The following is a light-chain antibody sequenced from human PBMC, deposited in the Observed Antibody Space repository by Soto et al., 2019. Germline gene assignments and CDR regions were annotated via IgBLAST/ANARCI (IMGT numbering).Light chain of an antibody. CDR3: QQRSNWPPIT. CDR2: DAS. J-gene: IGKJ5*01. CDR1: QSVSSY. Sequence: EMVLTQSPGTLCLSPGERAALSCRASQSVSSYLGWYQQKPGQAPRLLIYDASNRATGSPDRFSGSGPGSDFTHTISRLEPEDFAVYYCQQRSNWPPITFGQGTRLEIK. V-gene: IGKV3-11*01.